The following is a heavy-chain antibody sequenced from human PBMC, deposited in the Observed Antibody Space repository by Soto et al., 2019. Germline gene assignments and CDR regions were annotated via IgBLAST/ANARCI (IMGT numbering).Heavy chain of an antibody. D-gene: IGHD2-8*02. V-gene: IGHV5-51*01. J-gene: IGHJ2*01. CDR2: IYPSDSQT. CDR3: ARGTASGALYFDL. Sequence: EVQLVQSGAEVKKPGESLKISCQGFGYSFTSYWIAWVRQMPGKGLEWMGSIYPSDSQTRQSPSFQGQVTLSADKSTTTASLQWNSLRASDTAIYYCARGTASGALYFDLWGRGTLVIVSS. CDR1: GYSFTSYW.